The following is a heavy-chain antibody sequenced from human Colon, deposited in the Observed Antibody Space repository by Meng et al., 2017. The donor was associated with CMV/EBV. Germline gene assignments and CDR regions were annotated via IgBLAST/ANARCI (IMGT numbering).Heavy chain of an antibody. CDR2: IKSKTDGGTT. V-gene: IGHV3-15*01. Sequence: GESLKISCAASGFTFTNAWMSWVRQAPGKGLEWVGRIKSKTDGGTTDYVAPAKGRFTISRDDSKNTLYLQMNSLKTEDTAVYYCSTDSLAAAGTEDGWGQGTLVTVSS. J-gene: IGHJ4*02. CDR3: STDSLAAAGTEDG. D-gene: IGHD6-13*01. CDR1: GFTFTNAW.